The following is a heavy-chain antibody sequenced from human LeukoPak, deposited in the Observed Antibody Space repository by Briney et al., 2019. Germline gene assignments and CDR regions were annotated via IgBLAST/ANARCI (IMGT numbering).Heavy chain of an antibody. Sequence: SQTLSLTCTVSGGSISSGGHYWSWIRQHPGKGLEWIGYIYYNGNTYYNPSLESRLTISIDTSKNQFSLKLSSVTAADTAVYYCARTYASSSGSGYFDYWGQGTLVTVSS. V-gene: IGHV4-31*03. CDR3: ARTYASSSGSGYFDY. D-gene: IGHD6-6*01. CDR1: GGSISSGGHY. J-gene: IGHJ4*02. CDR2: IYYNGNT.